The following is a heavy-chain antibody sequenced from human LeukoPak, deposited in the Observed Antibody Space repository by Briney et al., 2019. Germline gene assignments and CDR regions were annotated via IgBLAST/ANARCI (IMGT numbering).Heavy chain of an antibody. J-gene: IGHJ4*02. CDR2: ISYDGINR. Sequence: GRSLRLSCAASGFPFSNYGIHWVRQAPGKGLEWVAVISYDGINRYYADSVKGRFTISRDNSKNTLFLQMNSLRAEDTAVYYCARNFRSGSLDYWGQGTLVTVSS. D-gene: IGHD3-10*01. CDR3: ARNFRSGSLDY. V-gene: IGHV3-30*03. CDR1: GFPFSNYG.